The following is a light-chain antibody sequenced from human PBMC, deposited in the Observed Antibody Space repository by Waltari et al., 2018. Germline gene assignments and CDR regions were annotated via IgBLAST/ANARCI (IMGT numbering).Light chain of an antibody. J-gene: IGKJ1*01. CDR3: QKYGSLPAT. CDR2: AAS. CDR1: QSISKY. Sequence: EIMLTQSPGTLSLSPGERATLYCRASQSISKYLAWYQQKPGQAPRLLIYAASIRATGIPDRFSGSGYGTDFSLTISRLEPEDYAVYYCQKYGSLPATFGRGTKVEIK. V-gene: IGKV3-20*01.